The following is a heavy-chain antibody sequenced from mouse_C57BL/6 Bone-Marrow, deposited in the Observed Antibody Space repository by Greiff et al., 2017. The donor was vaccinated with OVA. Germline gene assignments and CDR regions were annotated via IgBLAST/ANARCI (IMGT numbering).Heavy chain of an antibody. CDR1: GFTFSSYG. D-gene: IGHD2-4*01. J-gene: IGHJ3*01. Sequence: EVQLVESGGDLVKPGGSLKLSCAASGFTFSSYGMSWVRQTPDKRLEWVATISSGGSYTYYPDSVKGRFTIARDNAKNTLYLQMSSLKSEDTAMYYCARRNYGGFAYWGQGTLVTVSA. CDR2: ISSGGSYT. V-gene: IGHV5-6*01. CDR3: ARRNYGGFAY.